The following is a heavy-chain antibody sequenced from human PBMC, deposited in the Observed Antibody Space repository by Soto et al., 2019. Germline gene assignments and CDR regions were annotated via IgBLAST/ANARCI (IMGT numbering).Heavy chain of an antibody. V-gene: IGHV3-7*03. Sequence: PGGSLRLSCAASGFTFSRYWLTWVRQAPGKGLEWVANIKEDGSEIYYVGSVKGRFTTSRDNAKNSLYLQMNSLRAEDTAVYYCARIVSGRGYGDSIDCWGRGTLVTVSS. D-gene: IGHD4-17*01. CDR2: IKEDGSEI. CDR1: GFTFSRYW. J-gene: IGHJ4*02. CDR3: ARIVSGRGYGDSIDC.